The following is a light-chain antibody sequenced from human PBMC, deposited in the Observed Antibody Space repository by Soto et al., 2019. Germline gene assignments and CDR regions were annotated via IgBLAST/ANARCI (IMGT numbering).Light chain of an antibody. CDR2: DAS. V-gene: IGKV3-11*01. Sequence: EIVLTQSPATLSLSPGERATLSCRASQSVSSFLAWYQQKPGQAPRLLIYDASHRATGIPARFSGSGSGTEFSLTISSLQPDDFATYYCQQYSSHSTFGQGTKVAIK. J-gene: IGKJ1*01. CDR1: QSVSSF. CDR3: QQYSSHST.